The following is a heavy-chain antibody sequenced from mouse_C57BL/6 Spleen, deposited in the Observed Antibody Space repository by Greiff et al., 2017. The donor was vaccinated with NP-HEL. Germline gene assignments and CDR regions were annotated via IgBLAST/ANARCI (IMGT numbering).Heavy chain of an antibody. J-gene: IGHJ1*03. CDR1: GYTFTSYW. CDR3: ARAGYGSSSWYFCV. V-gene: IGHV1-64*01. Sequence: VQLQQPGAELVKPGASVKLSCKASGYTFTSYWMHWVKQRPGQGLEWIGMIHPNSGSTNYNEKFKGKATLTVDKSSSTAYMQLSSLTSEDSAVYYCARAGYGSSSWYFCVWGTGTTVTVSS. CDR2: IHPNSGST. D-gene: IGHD1-1*01.